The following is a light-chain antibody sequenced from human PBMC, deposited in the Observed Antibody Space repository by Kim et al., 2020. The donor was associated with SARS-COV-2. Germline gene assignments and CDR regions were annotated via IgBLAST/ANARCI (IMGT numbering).Light chain of an antibody. CDR3: QQYGYSLS. CDR1: QSVSSSY. CDR2: GAS. V-gene: IGKV3-20*01. J-gene: IGKJ4*01. Sequence: PRERATLACRASQSVSSSYLAWYQLKPGQAPRLLIYGASSRATGIPDRFSGSGSGTDFTLTISRLEPEDFAVYYCQQYGYSLSFGEGTKVDIK.